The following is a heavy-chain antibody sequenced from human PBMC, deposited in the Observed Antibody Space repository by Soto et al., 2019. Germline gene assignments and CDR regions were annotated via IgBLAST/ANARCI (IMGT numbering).Heavy chain of an antibody. Sequence: SETLSLTCTVSGGSISSGDYYWSWIRQPPGKGLEWIGYIYYSGSTYYNPSLKSRVTISVDTSKNQFSLKLSSVTAADTAVYYCARVTAKSNWFDPWGQGTLVTVSS. CDR1: GGSISSGDYY. V-gene: IGHV4-30-4*01. CDR2: IYYSGST. J-gene: IGHJ5*02. D-gene: IGHD5-18*01. CDR3: ARVTAKSNWFDP.